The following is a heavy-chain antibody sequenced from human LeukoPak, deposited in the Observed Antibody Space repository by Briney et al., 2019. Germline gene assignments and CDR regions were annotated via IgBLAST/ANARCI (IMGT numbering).Heavy chain of an antibody. CDR1: GFTFDDYG. D-gene: IGHD2-15*01. J-gene: IGHJ4*02. CDR2: INWNGGST. V-gene: IGHV3-20*04. Sequence: GGSLRLSCAASGFTFDDYGMSWVRQAPGKGLEWVSGINWNGGSTGYADSVKGRFTISRDNAKNSLYLQMNSLRAEDTAVYYCARGGLVVVVAATSYFDYWGQGTLVTVSS. CDR3: ARGGLVVVVAATSYFDY.